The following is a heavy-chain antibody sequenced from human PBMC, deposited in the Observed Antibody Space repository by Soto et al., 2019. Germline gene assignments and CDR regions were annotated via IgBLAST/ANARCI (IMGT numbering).Heavy chain of an antibody. CDR2: IIPIFGTA. J-gene: IGHJ5*02. D-gene: IGHD3-22*01. Sequence: QVQLVQAGAEVKKPGSSVKVSCKASGGTFSSYAISWVRQAPGQGLEWRGGIIPIFGTANYAQKFQSRVTITADEPTSTAYMELSSLRSEDTAVYYCAREDTYYYDSSGYRNWFDPWGQGTLVTVSS. CDR1: GGTFSSYA. CDR3: AREDTYYYDSSGYRNWFDP. V-gene: IGHV1-69*01.